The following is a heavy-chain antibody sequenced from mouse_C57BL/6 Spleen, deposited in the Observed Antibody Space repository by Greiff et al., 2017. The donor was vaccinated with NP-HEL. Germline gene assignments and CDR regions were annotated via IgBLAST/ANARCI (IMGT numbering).Heavy chain of an antibody. CDR2: ISDGGSYT. D-gene: IGHD1-1*02. CDR3: ARGGVGFDY. CDR1: GFTFSSYA. J-gene: IGHJ2*01. Sequence: EVKLVESGGGLVKPGGSLKLSCAASGFTFSSYAMSWVRQTPEKRLEWVATISDGGSYTYYPDNVKGRFTISRDNAKNNLYLQMSHLKSEDTAMYYCARGGVGFDYWGQGTTLTVSS. V-gene: IGHV5-4*03.